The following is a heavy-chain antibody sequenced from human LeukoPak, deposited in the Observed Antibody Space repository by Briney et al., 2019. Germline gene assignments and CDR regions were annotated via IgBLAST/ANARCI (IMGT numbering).Heavy chain of an antibody. CDR3: ARTYYYDSSGYYPGGFDY. D-gene: IGHD3-22*01. J-gene: IGHJ4*02. V-gene: IGHV4-39*01. CDR1: GGSISSSSYY. CDR2: IYYSGST. Sequence: SETLSLTCTVSGGSISSSSYYWGWIRQPPGKGLEWIGSIYYSGSTYYNPSLESRVTISVDTSKNQFSLKLSSVTAADTAVYYCARTYYYDSSGYYPGGFDYWGQGTLVTVSS.